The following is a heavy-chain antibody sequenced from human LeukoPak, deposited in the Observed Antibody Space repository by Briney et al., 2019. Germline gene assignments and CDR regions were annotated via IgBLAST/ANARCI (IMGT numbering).Heavy chain of an antibody. J-gene: IGHJ4*02. D-gene: IGHD3-22*01. CDR3: ARIYYDSSGYRLFDY. CDR2: IKEEGSGK. V-gene: IGHV3-7*02. Sequence: GGSLRLSCAASGFTFSSYWMSWVRQAPGKGLEWVANIKEEGSGKYYVDSVKGRFTISRDNAKNSLYLQMNSLRAEDTAVYYCARIYYDSSGYRLFDYWGQGTLVTVSS. CDR1: GFTFSSYW.